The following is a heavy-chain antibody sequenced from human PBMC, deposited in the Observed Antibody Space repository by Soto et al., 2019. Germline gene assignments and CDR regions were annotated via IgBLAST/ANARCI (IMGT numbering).Heavy chain of an antibody. CDR2: ISAYNGNT. CDR3: ARGYCSSTSCYTFDY. D-gene: IGHD2-2*02. J-gene: IGHJ4*02. V-gene: IGHV1-18*04. Sequence: ASVKVSCKASGYTFTSYGISWVRQAPGQGLEWMGWISAYNGNTNYAQKLQGRVTMTTDTSTSTAYMELRSLRSDDTAVYYCARGYCSSTSCYTFDYWGQGTLVTAPQ. CDR1: GYTFTSYG.